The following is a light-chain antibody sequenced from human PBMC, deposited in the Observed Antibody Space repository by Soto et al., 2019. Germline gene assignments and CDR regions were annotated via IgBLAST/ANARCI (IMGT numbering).Light chain of an antibody. Sequence: SVLTQPASVSGSPGQSITISCTGTSSDVGGYNYVSWYQQLPGKAPKLMIYEVSNRPSGVSNRFSGSKSGNTASLTISGLQAEDEADYYCSSYTSSSTVVFGGGTKLTVL. CDR3: SSYTSSSTVV. CDR1: SSDVGGYNY. J-gene: IGLJ2*01. CDR2: EVS. V-gene: IGLV2-14*01.